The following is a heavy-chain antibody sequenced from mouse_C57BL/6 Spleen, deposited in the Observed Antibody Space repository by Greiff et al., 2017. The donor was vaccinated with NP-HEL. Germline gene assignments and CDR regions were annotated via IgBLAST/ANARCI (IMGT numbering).Heavy chain of an antibody. CDR2: ISDGGSYT. Sequence: EVQRVESGGGLVKPGGSLKLSCAASGFTFSSYAMSWVRQTPEKRLEWVATISDGGSYTYYPDNVKGRFTISRDNAKNNLYLQMSHLKSEDTAMYYCARDSGGYYAYFDYWGQGTTLTVSS. J-gene: IGHJ2*01. D-gene: IGHD2-3*01. CDR3: ARDSGGYYAYFDY. V-gene: IGHV5-4*01. CDR1: GFTFSSYA.